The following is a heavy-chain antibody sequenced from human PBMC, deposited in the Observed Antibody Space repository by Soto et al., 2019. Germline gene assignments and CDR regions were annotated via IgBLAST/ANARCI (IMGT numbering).Heavy chain of an antibody. CDR3: AANGPEHIVVVPAEPDAFDI. D-gene: IGHD2-2*01. CDR2: IVVGSGNT. J-gene: IGHJ3*02. Sequence: SVKVSCKASGFTFTSSTMQWVRQARGQRLEWIGWIVVGSGNTNYAQKFQERVTITRDMSTSTAYMELSSLRSEDTAVYYCAANGPEHIVVVPAEPDAFDIWGQGTMVTVSS. V-gene: IGHV1-58*02. CDR1: GFTFTSST.